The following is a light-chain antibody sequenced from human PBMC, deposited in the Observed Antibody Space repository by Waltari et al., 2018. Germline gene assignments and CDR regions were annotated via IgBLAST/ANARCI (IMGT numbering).Light chain of an antibody. CDR1: QSVITW. CDR2: RAS. Sequence: DIQMTQSPSTLSASVGERVTITCRASQSVITWLAWYQQKPGKAPTLLVYRASSYQNGVPSRFSASGSGAEFTLSINGLQPDDFATYYCQQYFTFPWTFGRGTKVEI. J-gene: IGKJ1*01. V-gene: IGKV1-5*03. CDR3: QQYFTFPWT.